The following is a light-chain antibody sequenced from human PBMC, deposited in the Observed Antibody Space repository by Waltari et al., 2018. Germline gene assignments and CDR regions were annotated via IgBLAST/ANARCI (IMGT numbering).Light chain of an antibody. Sequence: PGGTVTLTCALSSGSLSTTSYATGYQQTPGQAPRTLVYKANARSSGVPDRFSGSILGNTAALTITGAQADDESDYYCALYMGSGIWVFGGGTRLTVL. J-gene: IGLJ3*02. V-gene: IGLV8-61*01. CDR2: KAN. CDR1: SGSLSTTSY. CDR3: ALYMGSGIWV.